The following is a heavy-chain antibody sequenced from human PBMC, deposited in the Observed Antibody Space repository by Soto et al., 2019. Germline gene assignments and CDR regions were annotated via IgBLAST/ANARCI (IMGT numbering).Heavy chain of an antibody. Sequence: SETLSLTCVVSSYVIESGHYWGWVRQPPGRGLEWVGSIYDSGTTYYNPSLRSRVTISADTSKNQFSLSLTSVTAADTAVYYCARSPQYYTPGSSPFDYWGPGTMVTVSS. CDR2: IYDSGTT. CDR3: ARSPQYYTPGSSPFDY. D-gene: IGHD3-3*01. CDR1: SYVIESGHY. J-gene: IGHJ4*03. V-gene: IGHV4-38-2*01.